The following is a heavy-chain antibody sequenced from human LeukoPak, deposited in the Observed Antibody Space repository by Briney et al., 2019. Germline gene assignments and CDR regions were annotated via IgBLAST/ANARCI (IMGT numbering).Heavy chain of an antibody. CDR3: AKSWGVYDFWSGYLPPPHAFDI. CDR1: GGSISSGGYS. CDR2: IYHSGST. J-gene: IGHJ3*02. V-gene: IGHV4-30-2*01. D-gene: IGHD3-3*01. Sequence: SQTLSLTCAVSGGSISSGGYSWSWIRQPPGKGLEWIGYIYHSGSTYYNPSLKSRVTISVDTSKNQFSLKLSSVTAADTAVYYCAKSWGVYDFWSGYLPPPHAFDIWGQGTMVTVSS.